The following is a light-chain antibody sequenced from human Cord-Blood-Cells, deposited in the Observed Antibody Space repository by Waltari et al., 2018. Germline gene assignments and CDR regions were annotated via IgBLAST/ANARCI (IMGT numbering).Light chain of an antibody. Sequence: DVVMTQSPLSLPVTLGQPASISCRSSQSLVYSDGNTYLNWFQQRPGQSPRRLIYKVSNRDSGVPDRFSGSGSGTDFTLKISGVEAEDVGVYYCMQGTHWPPMYTFGQGTKLEIK. CDR3: MQGTHWPPMYT. V-gene: IGKV2-30*01. J-gene: IGKJ2*01. CDR2: KVS. CDR1: QSLVYSDGNTY.